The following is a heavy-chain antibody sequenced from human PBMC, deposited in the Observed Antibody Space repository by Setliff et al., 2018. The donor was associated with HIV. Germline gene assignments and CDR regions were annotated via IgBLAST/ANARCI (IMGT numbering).Heavy chain of an antibody. J-gene: IGHJ6*02. Sequence: LTCTVSGGSISSHYWSWIRQPPGKGLEWIGSIYYSGSTNYNPSLKSRVTISVDTSKNQFSLKLSSVTAADTAVYYCARGRNSGSYFRYYYYGMDVWGQGTTVTVS. CDR1: GGSISSHY. D-gene: IGHD1-26*01. CDR3: ARGRNSGSYFRYYYYGMDV. CDR2: IYYSGST. V-gene: IGHV4-59*11.